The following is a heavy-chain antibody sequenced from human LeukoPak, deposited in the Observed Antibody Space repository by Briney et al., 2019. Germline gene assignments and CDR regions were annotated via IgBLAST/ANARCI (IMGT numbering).Heavy chain of an antibody. CDR3: ARGNPTYYDYVWGSYPFDY. Sequence: GGSLRLSCAASGFTVSSFAMSWVRQAPGKGLEWVSAISGSGGSTYYADSVKGRFTISRDNSKNTLYLQMGSLKAEDMAVYYCARGNPTYYDYVWGSYPFDYWGQGTLVTVSS. CDR2: ISGSGGST. CDR1: GFTVSSFA. J-gene: IGHJ4*02. V-gene: IGHV3-23*01. D-gene: IGHD3-16*01.